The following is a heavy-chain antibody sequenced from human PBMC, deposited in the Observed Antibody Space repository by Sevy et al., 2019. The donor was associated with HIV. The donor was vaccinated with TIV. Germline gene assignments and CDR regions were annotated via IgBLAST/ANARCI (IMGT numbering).Heavy chain of an antibody. CDR1: GFTFSNAW. Sequence: GGSLRLSCAASGFTFSNAWMNWVRQAPGKGLEWVGRIKSKTDGGTTDYAAPVKGRFTISRDDSKNTLYLQMNSLKTEDTAVYYCTTTRAIVVVPAAIPDTYYYYYGMDVWGQGTTVTVSS. V-gene: IGHV3-15*01. J-gene: IGHJ6*02. CDR2: IKSKTDGGTT. D-gene: IGHD2-2*02. CDR3: TTTRAIVVVPAAIPDTYYYYYGMDV.